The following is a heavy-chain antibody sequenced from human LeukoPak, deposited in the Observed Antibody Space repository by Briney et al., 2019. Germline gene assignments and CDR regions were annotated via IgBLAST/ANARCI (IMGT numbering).Heavy chain of an antibody. Sequence: GGSLRLSCAASEFSLSSYWMSWVRQAPGKGLEWVANIKKDGSEKNYVDAVKGRFTISRDSAKNSLYLQMNSLRVEDTAVYYCARDRIRYGFDVWGQGTMVTVSS. CDR3: ARDRIRYGFDV. J-gene: IGHJ3*01. CDR1: EFSLSSYW. CDR2: IKKDGSEK. V-gene: IGHV3-7*01. D-gene: IGHD3-16*02.